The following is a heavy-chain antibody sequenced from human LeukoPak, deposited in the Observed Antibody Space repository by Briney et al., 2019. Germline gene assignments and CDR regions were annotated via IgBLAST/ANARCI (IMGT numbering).Heavy chain of an antibody. CDR2: ISYDGSNK. J-gene: IGHJ3*02. D-gene: IGHD3-3*01. Sequence: GGSLRLSCAASGFTFSNYWMTWVRQAPGKGLEWVAVISYDGSNKYYADSVKGRFTISRDNSKNTLYLQMNSLRAEDTAVYYCARDYDGYAFDIWGQGTMVTVSS. CDR3: ARDYDGYAFDI. CDR1: GFTFSNYW. V-gene: IGHV3-30-3*01.